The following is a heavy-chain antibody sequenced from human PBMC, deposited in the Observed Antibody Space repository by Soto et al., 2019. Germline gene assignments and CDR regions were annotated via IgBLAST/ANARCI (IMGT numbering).Heavy chain of an antibody. D-gene: IGHD3-10*01. CDR2: ISYDGSNK. CDR1: GFTFSSYG. Sequence: QVQLVESGGGVVQPERSLRLSCTASGFTFSSYGMHWVRQAPGKGLEWVALISYDGSNKYYADSMRGRFTISRDNSKNTLYLQMNSLRAEDTAVYYCAKEKFGVGYYGSGSYLSFDYWGRGTPVTVSA. V-gene: IGHV3-30*18. CDR3: AKEKFGVGYYGSGSYLSFDY. J-gene: IGHJ4*02.